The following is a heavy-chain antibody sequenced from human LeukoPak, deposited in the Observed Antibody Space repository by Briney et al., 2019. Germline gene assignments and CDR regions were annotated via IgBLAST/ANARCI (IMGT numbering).Heavy chain of an antibody. CDR2: ISGRAGDT. J-gene: IGHJ4*02. CDR3: AKSDDPTDRSNYFRYFDS. Sequence: GGSLRLSCAASGFRFSNYAMTWVRQAPWKGLEWVSGISGRAGDTYYPESARGRFTISRDNSKNTLYLQMNSLRAEDTAVYYCAKSDDPTDRSNYFRYFDSWGQGTLVTVAS. V-gene: IGHV3-23*01. CDR1: GFRFSNYA. D-gene: IGHD3-10*01.